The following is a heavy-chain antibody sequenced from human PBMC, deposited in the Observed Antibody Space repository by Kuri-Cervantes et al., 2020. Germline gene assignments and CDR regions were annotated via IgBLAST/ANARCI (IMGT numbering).Heavy chain of an antibody. CDR3: ASSGYRFIDY. CDR2: ISDGGGST. J-gene: IGHJ4*02. CDR1: GFTFSSYA. Sequence: GGSLRLSCAASGFTFSSYAMSWVRQAPGKGLEWVSGISDGGGSTYYADSVQGRFTISRDNSENTLYLQMSSLRAEDTAVYYCASSGYRFIDYWGQGTLVTVSS. D-gene: IGHD3-22*01. V-gene: IGHV3-23*01.